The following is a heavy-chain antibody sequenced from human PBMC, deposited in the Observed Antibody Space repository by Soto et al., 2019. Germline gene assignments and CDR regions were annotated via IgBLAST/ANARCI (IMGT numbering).Heavy chain of an antibody. CDR2: MNPNSGNT. CDR1: GYTFTSYD. V-gene: IGHV1-8*01. CDR3: SREEPTLGSPRY. D-gene: IGHD1-1*01. J-gene: IGHJ4*02. Sequence: QVQLVQSGAEVKKPGASVKVSCKASGYTFTSYDINWVRQATGQGLEWMGWMNPNSGNTGYAQKFQGRVTMTRNTSISTAYMELSSLRSEDTAVYYCSREEPTLGSPRYWGQGTLVTVSS.